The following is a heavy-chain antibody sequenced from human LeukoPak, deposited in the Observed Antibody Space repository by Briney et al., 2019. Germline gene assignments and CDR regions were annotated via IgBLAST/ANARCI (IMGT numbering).Heavy chain of an antibody. V-gene: IGHV3-30*02. D-gene: IGHD3-16*01. CDR1: VFSFSNYG. CDR3: ARDLLSLPHKYFDS. Sequence: SGGSLRLSCAASVFSFSNYGMHWVRQAPGKRLEWVAYIRYDGSQKYYGDSVKGRFTISRDNSKNTVYLQMNSLRDEDTAVYYCARDLLSLPHKYFDSWGRGTLVTVSS. J-gene: IGHJ4*02. CDR2: IRYDGSQK.